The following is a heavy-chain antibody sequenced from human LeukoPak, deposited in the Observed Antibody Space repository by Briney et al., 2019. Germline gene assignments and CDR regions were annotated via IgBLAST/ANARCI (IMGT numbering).Heavy chain of an antibody. CDR2: ISGSGGGT. D-gene: IGHD2-21*01. V-gene: IGHV3-23*01. CDR3: AKARGDRSSYGMDV. CDR1: GFTFSSYA. J-gene: IGHJ6*02. Sequence: PGGSLRLSCAASGFTFSSYAMSWVRQAPGKGLEWVSAISGSGGGTYYADSVKGRFTISRDNSKNTLYLQMNSLRAEDTAVYYCAKARGDRSSYGMDVWGQGTTVTVSS.